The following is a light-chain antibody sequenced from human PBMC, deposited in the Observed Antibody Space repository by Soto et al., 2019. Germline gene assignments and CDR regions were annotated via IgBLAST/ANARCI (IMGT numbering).Light chain of an antibody. CDR3: QQYVIPRT. V-gene: IGKV1-5*03. Sequence: DLQISQSPSTRSASIGSRVTITCRASVSISRAWAWYQPDPGKGPKLLIDTASTLESGVPSRCSGSGSGSDFTLTIIRLEDEAVAVYYWQQYVIPRTFGEGTKVDIK. CDR2: TAS. J-gene: IGKJ4*02. CDR1: VSISRA.